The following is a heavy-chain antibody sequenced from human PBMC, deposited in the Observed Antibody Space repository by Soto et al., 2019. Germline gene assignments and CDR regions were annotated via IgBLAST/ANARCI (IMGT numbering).Heavy chain of an antibody. CDR3: ARFRTLGNDYGVDV. CDR1: GDSISSSDSY. Sequence: QVQLQESGPGLVKPSQTLSLTCSVSGDSISSSDSYWSLIRQAPGKGLEWIGYINSSGRTYYKPSLEGRVSISIDPATHQFSLRLTSVTVADPAVYFCARFRTLGNDYGVDVWGQGTTVAFSS. J-gene: IGHJ6*02. V-gene: IGHV4-30-4*01. D-gene: IGHD4-4*01. CDR2: INSSGRT.